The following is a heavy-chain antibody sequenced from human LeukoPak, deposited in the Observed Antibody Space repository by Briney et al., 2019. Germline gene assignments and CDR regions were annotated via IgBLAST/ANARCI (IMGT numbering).Heavy chain of an antibody. D-gene: IGHD3-3*01. Sequence: ASVKVPCKASGYTFTGYYMHWVRQAPGQGLEWMGWINPNSGGTNYAQKFQGRVTMTRDTSISTAYMELSRLRSDDTAVYYCARDQGRAPYYDFWSGYYYGWFDPWGQGTLVTVSS. CDR2: INPNSGGT. CDR3: ARDQGRAPYYDFWSGYYYGWFDP. V-gene: IGHV1-2*02. J-gene: IGHJ5*02. CDR1: GYTFTGYY.